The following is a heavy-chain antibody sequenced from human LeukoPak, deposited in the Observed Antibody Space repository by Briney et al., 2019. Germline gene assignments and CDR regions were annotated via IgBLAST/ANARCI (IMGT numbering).Heavy chain of an antibody. CDR1: GFTFGNYW. CDR3: VSGYCSSTTCYRGAY. Sequence: GGSLRLSCATSGFTFGNYWMHWVRQAPGKGLLWVSRISDDGSSANYADSVQGRFTISRDNAKNTVYLQMHSLRAEDTAVYYCVSGYCSSTTCYRGAYWGQGTLVTVSS. D-gene: IGHD2-2*03. V-gene: IGHV3-74*01. J-gene: IGHJ4*02. CDR2: ISDDGSSA.